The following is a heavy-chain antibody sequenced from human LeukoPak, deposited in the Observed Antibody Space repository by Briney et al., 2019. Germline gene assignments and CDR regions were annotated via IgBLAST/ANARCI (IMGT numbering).Heavy chain of an antibody. J-gene: IGHJ4*02. V-gene: IGHV4-34*01. D-gene: IGHD3-3*01. CDR3: ARVRRNFWSGYHPYFDY. CDR2: INHSGST. CDR1: GGSFSGYY. Sequence: SETLSLTCAVYGGSFSGYYWSWIRQPPGKGLEWTGEINHSGSTNYNPSLKSRVTISVDTSKNQFSLKLSSVTAADTAVYYCARVRRNFWSGYHPYFDYWGQGTLVTVSS.